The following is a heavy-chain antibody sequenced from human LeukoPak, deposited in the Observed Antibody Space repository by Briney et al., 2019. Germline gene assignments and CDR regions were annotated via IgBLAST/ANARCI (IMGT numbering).Heavy chain of an antibody. Sequence: ASVTVSCKASGYTFTSYYIHWARQAPGQGLEWMGIINPSGGSTSYAQKFQGRVTMTRDTSTSTVCMELSSLRSEDTAVYYCARARLNYYYYGMDVWGQGTTVTVSS. V-gene: IGHV1-46*01. CDR3: ARARLNYYYYGMDV. CDR1: GYTFTSYY. CDR2: INPSGGST. J-gene: IGHJ6*02. D-gene: IGHD6-19*01.